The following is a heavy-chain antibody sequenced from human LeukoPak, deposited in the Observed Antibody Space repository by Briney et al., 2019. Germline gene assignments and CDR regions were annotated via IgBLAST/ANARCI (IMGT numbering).Heavy chain of an antibody. CDR3: ARDLADYYAFDY. CDR2: IYYSGST. V-gene: IGHV4-38-2*02. CDR1: GYSISSGYY. J-gene: IGHJ4*02. D-gene: IGHD3-10*01. Sequence: SETLSLTCTVSGYSISSGYYWGWIRQPPGKGLEWIGSIYYSGSTYYNPSLKSRVTISVDTSKNQFSLKLRSVTAADTAVYYCARDLADYYAFDYWGQGTLVTVSS.